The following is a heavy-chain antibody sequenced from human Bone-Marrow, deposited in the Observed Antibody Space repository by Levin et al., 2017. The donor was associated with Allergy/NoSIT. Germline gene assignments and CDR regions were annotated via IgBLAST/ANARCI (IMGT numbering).Heavy chain of an antibody. CDR1: GFTFSNSW. D-gene: IGHD5-24*01. CDR2: IKEDGSEK. CDR3: ARDQFRRATIGARWFDP. Sequence: GESLKISCAASGFTFSNSWMSWVRQAPGKGLEWVANIKEDGSEKYYVDSVKGRFTISRDNAKNSLFVQMNNLRVEDTAVYYCARDQFRRATIGARWFDPWGQGTLVTVSS. J-gene: IGHJ5*02. V-gene: IGHV3-7*01.